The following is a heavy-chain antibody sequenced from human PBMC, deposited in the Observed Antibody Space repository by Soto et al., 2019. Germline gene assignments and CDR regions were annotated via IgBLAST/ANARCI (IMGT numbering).Heavy chain of an antibody. CDR3: ARGHYDFWSGYGSDYYYYMDV. J-gene: IGHJ6*03. Sequence: SETLSLTSTVSGGSISSYYWSWIRQPPGKGLEWIGYIYYSGSTNYNPSLKSRVTISVDTSKNHFSLKLSSVTAADTAVYYCARGHYDFWSGYGSDYYYYMDVWGKGTTVT. CDR2: IYYSGST. CDR1: GGSISSYY. V-gene: IGHV4-59*08. D-gene: IGHD3-3*01.